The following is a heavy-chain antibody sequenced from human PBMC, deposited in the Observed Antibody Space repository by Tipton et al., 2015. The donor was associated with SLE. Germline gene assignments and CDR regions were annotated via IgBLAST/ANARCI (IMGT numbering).Heavy chain of an antibody. CDR2: ISYDGSKK. V-gene: IGHV3-30*04. Sequence: SLRLSCAASGFTFSSYAMHWVRQAPGKGLEWVAVISYDGSKKYYADSVKGRFTISGDNSKNTPYLQMNSLRAEDVAVYYCVRIDFWSGFQPFDYWGQGTLVTVSS. CDR3: VRIDFWSGFQPFDY. J-gene: IGHJ4*02. D-gene: IGHD3-3*01. CDR1: GFTFSSYA.